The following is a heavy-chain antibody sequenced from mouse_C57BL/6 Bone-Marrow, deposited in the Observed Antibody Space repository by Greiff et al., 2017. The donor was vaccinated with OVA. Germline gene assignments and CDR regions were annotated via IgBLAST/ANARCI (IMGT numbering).Heavy chain of an antibody. V-gene: IGHV1-75*01. CDR2: IFPGSGST. CDR3: AGTGTYGY. D-gene: IGHD4-1*01. Sequence: VQLQQSGPELVKPGASVKISCKASGYTFTDYYIHWVKQRPGQGLEWIGWIFPGSGSTYYNEKFKGKATLTVDKSSSTAYMLLSSLPSEDSAVYGCAGTGTYGYWGQGTTLTVAS. J-gene: IGHJ2*01. CDR1: GYTFTDYY.